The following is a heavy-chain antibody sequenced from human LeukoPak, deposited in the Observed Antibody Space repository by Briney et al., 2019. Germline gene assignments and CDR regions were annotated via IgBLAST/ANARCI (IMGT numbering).Heavy chain of an antibody. J-gene: IGHJ4*02. CDR3: ARGDFWSGAPTD. Sequence: SETLSLTCTVSGGSISRYYWSWIRQPPGTGLEWIGYIYYTGRAHYNPSLKSRVSMSVDTSKNQFSLRVNSMTAADTAVYYCARGDFWSGAPTDWGQGTLVTVSS. CDR2: IYYTGRA. CDR1: GGSISRYY. D-gene: IGHD3-3*01. V-gene: IGHV4-59*01.